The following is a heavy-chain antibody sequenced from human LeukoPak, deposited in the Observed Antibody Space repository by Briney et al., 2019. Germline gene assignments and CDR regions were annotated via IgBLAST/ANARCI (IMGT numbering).Heavy chain of an antibody. CDR3: ARGGGSGLYCSSTSCYWFDP. V-gene: IGHV4-34*01. Sequence: SETLSLTCAVYGGSFSGYYWSWIRRPPGKGLEWIGEINHSGSTNYNPSLKSRVTISVDTSKNQFSLKLSSVTAADTAVYYCARGGGSGLYCSSTSCYWFDPWGQGTLVTVSS. J-gene: IGHJ5*02. CDR1: GGSFSGYY. CDR2: INHSGST. D-gene: IGHD2-2*01.